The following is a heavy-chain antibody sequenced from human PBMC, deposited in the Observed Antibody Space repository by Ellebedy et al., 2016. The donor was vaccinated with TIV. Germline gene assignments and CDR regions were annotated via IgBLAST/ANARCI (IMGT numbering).Heavy chain of an antibody. V-gene: IGHV3-23*01. J-gene: IGHJ4*02. Sequence: GGSLRLSXAASGISLSNSFMSWIRQAPGKGLEWVSTLTADGRSTYFADSVKGRFTISRDNSKNTVYLQMNSLRSEDTAVYYCRPGHYSDAWGQGTLVTVSS. CDR1: GISLSNSF. CDR3: RPGHYSDA. CDR2: LTADGRST.